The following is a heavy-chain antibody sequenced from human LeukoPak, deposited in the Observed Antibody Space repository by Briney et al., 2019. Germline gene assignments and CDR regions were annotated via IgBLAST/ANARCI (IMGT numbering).Heavy chain of an antibody. J-gene: IGHJ4*02. D-gene: IGHD3-3*01. V-gene: IGHV3-20*04. CDR3: ARDPYDFWSGYPPAGFDY. Sequence: GGSLRLSCAASGFTFDDFAMSWVRQAPGKGLEWVSGINWNGGSTGYADSVKGRFTISRDNAKNSLYLQMNSLRAEDTAVYYCARDPYDFWSGYPPAGFDYWGRGTLVTVSS. CDR2: INWNGGST. CDR1: GFTFDDFA.